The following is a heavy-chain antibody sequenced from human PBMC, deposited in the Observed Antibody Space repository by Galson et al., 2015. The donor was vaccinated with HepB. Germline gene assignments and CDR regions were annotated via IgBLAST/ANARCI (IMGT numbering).Heavy chain of an antibody. CDR1: GFPFSDYP. J-gene: IGHJ5*02. V-gene: IGHV3-23*01. CDR3: AKSGFTRGWPGGWFDP. D-gene: IGHD6-25*01. CDR2: ISESGVII. Sequence: SLRLSCAASGFPFSDYPMNWVRQAPGRGLVWVSGISESGVIIYYADSVKGRFTLSRDNSENTLYLQMNSLRVDDTAVYYCAKSGFTRGWPGGWFDPRGPGTLVTVFS.